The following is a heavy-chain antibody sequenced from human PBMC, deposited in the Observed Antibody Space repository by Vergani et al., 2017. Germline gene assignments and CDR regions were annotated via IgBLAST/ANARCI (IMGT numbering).Heavy chain of an antibody. V-gene: IGHV3-74*01. D-gene: IGHD3-3*01. CDR3: ARARKFRFGVVWENWFDP. Sequence: EVVLVESGGGLVQPGGSLRLSCAASGFTFNEYWMHWARQVPGKGLVWVSGMNGDGDTISYADSVKGRFTISRDNAKNTLFLQMNSLRAEDTAVYYCARARKFRFGVVWENWFDPWGQGTLVTVSS. CDR1: GFTFNEYW. J-gene: IGHJ5*02. CDR2: MNGDGDTI.